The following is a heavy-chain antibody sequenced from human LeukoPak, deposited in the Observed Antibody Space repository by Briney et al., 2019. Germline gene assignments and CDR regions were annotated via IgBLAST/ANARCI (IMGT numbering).Heavy chain of an antibody. V-gene: IGHV3-30-3*01. CDR1: GFTFSSYA. J-gene: IGHJ5*02. CDR3: ARILGYCSSTSCYIP. CDR2: ISYDGSNK. Sequence: GGSLRLSCAASGFTFSSYAMHWVRQAPGKGLEWVAVISYDGSNKYYADSVKGRFTISRDNSKNTLYLQMNSLRAEDTAVYYCARILGYCSSTSCYIPWGQGTLVTVSS. D-gene: IGHD2-2*01.